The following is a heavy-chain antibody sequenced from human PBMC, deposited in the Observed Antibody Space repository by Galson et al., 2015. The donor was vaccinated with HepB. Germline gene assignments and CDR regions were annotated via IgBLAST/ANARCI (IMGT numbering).Heavy chain of an antibody. V-gene: IGHV3-23*01. Sequence: SLRLSCAASGFTFSSYGMSWVRQAPGKGLEWVSTISGSGGNKYYADSVKGRFTISSDNSKNTLYLQMNSLRDEDTAVYYCAKFYGADLLWFGELWDWGQGTLVTVSS. D-gene: IGHD3-10*01. CDR1: GFTFSSYG. CDR3: AKFYGADLLWFGELWD. CDR2: ISGSGGNK. J-gene: IGHJ4*02.